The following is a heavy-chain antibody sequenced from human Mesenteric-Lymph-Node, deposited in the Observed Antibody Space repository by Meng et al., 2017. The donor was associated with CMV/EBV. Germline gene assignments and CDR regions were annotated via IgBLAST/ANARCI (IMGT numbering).Heavy chain of an antibody. V-gene: IGHV4-39*07. Sequence: SETLSLTCTVSGGSISSSSYYWGWIRQPPGKGLEWIGSIYYSGDTYYNPPLKSRVTMSLDTSKKQFSLNMNSVTAADTAVYYCARGEASQYAFDIWGQGTKVTVSS. D-gene: IGHD1-26*01. CDR2: IYYSGDT. J-gene: IGHJ3*02. CDR1: GGSISSSSYY. CDR3: ARGEASQYAFDI.